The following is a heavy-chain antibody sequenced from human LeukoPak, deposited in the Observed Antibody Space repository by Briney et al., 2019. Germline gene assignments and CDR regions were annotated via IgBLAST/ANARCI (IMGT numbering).Heavy chain of an antibody. D-gene: IGHD2-15*01. CDR2: ISYDGSNK. Sequence: PGGSLRLSCAASGFTFSSYAMHWVRQAPGKGQEWVAVISYDGSNKYYADSVKGRFTISRDNSKNTLYLQMNSLRAEDTAEYYCARDSPLGGYWGQGTLVTVSS. V-gene: IGHV3-30*01. CDR3: ARDSPLGGY. J-gene: IGHJ4*02. CDR1: GFTFSSYA.